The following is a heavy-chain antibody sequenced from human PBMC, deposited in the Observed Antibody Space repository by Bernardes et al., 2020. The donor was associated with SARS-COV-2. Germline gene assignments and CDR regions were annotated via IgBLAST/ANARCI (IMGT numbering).Heavy chain of an antibody. J-gene: IGHJ4*02. CDR2: INHSGST. D-gene: IGHD5-12*01. CDR3: ARGRSGRDGYPKPGDY. Sequence: LSLTCAVYGGSFSGYYWSWVRQSPGKGLEWIGQINHSGSTNYNPSLKSRVTISVDTSKNQFSLKLSSVTAADTAVYYCARGRSGRDGYPKPGDYWGQGTLVTVSS. V-gene: IGHV4-34*01. CDR1: GGSFSGYY.